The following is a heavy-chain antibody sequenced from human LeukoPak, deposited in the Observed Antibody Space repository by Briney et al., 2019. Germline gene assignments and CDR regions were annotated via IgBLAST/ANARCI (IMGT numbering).Heavy chain of an antibody. J-gene: IGHJ6*02. CDR1: GGSISSYY. CDR3: ARDDYGGNSGVYYYYYGMDV. Sequence: SETLSLTCTVSGGSISSYYWSWIRQPAGKGLEWIGRIYTSGSTNYNPSLKGRVTMSVDTSKNQFSLKLSSVTAADTAVYYCARDDYGGNSGVYYYYYGMDVWGQGTTVTVSS. D-gene: IGHD4-23*01. V-gene: IGHV4-4*07. CDR2: IYTSGST.